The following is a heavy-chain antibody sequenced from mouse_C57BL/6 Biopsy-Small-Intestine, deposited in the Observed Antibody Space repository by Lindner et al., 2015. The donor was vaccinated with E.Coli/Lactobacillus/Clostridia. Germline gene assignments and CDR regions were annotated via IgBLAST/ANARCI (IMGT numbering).Heavy chain of an antibody. CDR3: ARGGIQSWSRPYFFDY. J-gene: IGHJ4*01. V-gene: IGHV1-72*04. D-gene: IGHD1-1*02. CDR1: GYLFIGYY. Sequence: SVKVSCKASGYLFIGYYMHWVRQAPGQGLEWMGWINPNSGATKYAQKFQGRVTMTWDTSISTAYMDLNKLKSDDTVVYYCARGGIQSWSRPYFFDYWGQGTLVTVSS. CDR2: INPNSGAT.